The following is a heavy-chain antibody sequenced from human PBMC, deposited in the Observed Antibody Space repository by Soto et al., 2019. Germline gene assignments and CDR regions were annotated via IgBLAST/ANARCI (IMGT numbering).Heavy chain of an antibody. V-gene: IGHV4-34*01. J-gene: IGHJ4*02. D-gene: IGHD2-2*01. CDR1: SGSFSGYY. Sequence: SETLSLTCAVYSGSFSGYYWSWIRQTPGKGLEWIGEINHRGNTNYNPALKSRLTISVDKSKNQFSLKLSSVTAADTAVYYCARDPHCSSTSCYSFDYWGQGTLVTVSS. CDR3: ARDPHCSSTSCYSFDY. CDR2: INHRGNT.